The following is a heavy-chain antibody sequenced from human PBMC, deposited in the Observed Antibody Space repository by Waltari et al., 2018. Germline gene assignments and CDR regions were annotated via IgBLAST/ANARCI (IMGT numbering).Heavy chain of an antibody. V-gene: IGHV3-30*03. J-gene: IGHJ4*02. Sequence: QVRLAESGGGMVQSGGSLRLSCEASGFTFSRHGLHWVRQAPGKGLGWVAFITYDGGRKFYSDSLKGRFTISRDNSKDILFLDMNNLRRDDTAVYFCARGSAGKPLDNWGQGALVTVSS. CDR1: GFTFSRHG. CDR2: ITYDGGRK. D-gene: IGHD2-15*01. CDR3: ARGSAGKPLDN.